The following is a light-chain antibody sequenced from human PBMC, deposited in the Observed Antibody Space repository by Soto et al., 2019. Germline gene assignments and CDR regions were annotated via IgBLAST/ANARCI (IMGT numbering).Light chain of an antibody. CDR1: QAMSTY. Sequence: DILLTQSPSFLSAFVGDTVTINCRASQAMSTYLAWYQQKPGKVPKLLIRSASTLQSGVPPRFSGSGSGTEFTLTISTLQPDDFGIYYCQQLNGYPLAFGGGTKVEIK. V-gene: IGKV1-9*01. J-gene: IGKJ4*01. CDR2: SAS. CDR3: QQLNGYPLA.